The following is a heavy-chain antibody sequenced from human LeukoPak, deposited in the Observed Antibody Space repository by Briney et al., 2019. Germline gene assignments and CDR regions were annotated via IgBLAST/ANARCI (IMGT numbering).Heavy chain of an antibody. D-gene: IGHD2-2*01. CDR3: ARASRYCSSTSCPRDV. CDR1: GFPFSSYA. J-gene: IGHJ6*01. Sequence: GGPLRLSCAASGFPFSSYAMHWVRQPPGKGLEYVSAISSNGGSTYYANPVKGRFTISRDNSKNTLYLKMGSLRAEDMVVYYCARASRYCSSTSCPRDVWGKGTTVTVSS. V-gene: IGHV3-64*01. CDR2: ISSNGGST.